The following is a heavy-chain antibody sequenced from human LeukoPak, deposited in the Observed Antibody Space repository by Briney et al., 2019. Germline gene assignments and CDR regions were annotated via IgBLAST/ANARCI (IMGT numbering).Heavy chain of an antibody. D-gene: IGHD1-26*01. CDR2: ISGSGGST. J-gene: IGHJ4*02. CDR3: AKVFGVGAQYYFDY. V-gene: IGHV3-23*01. CDR1: GFTFGDYA. Sequence: GGSLRLSCTASGFTFGDYAMSWFRQAPGKGLEWVSAISGSGGSTYYADSVKGRFTISRDNSKNTLYLQMNSLRAEDTAVYYCAKVFGVGAQYYFDYWGQGTLVTVSS.